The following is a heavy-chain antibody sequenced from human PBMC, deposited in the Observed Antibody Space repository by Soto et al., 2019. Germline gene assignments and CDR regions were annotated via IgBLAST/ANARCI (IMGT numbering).Heavy chain of an antibody. CDR1: GFMFTSSA. D-gene: IGHD2-21*01. J-gene: IGHJ4*02. V-gene: IGHV1-58*01. CDR3: AAVSVLRVSHCVPAYFGY. CDR2: LVVDSGNT. Sequence: SVKVSFKTPGFMFTSSAVQWVRQARGQRLARIGWLVVDSGNTHYPQHFQERVTLTRDMSTDTAYMQLSSLISEDTAAYYCAAVSVLRVSHCVPAYFGYWGQGTVVTVSS.